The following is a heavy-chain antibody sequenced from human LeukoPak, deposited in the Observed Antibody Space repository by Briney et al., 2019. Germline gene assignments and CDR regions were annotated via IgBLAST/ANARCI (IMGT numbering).Heavy chain of an antibody. J-gene: IGHJ6*03. CDR3: ARRRAGSGSYRGYYYYMDV. Sequence: ASVKVSCKASGYTFTNYAMNWVRQAPGQGLEWMGWINTNTGNPTYAQGFTGRLVFSSDTSVSTAYLQISSLKAEDTAVYYCARRRAGSGSYRGYYYYMDVWGKGTTVTVSS. V-gene: IGHV7-4-1*02. CDR2: INTNTGNP. CDR1: GYTFTNYA. D-gene: IGHD3-10*01.